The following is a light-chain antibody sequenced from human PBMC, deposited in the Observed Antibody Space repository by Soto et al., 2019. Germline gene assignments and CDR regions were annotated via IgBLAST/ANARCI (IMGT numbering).Light chain of an antibody. CDR1: QSVSSSF. CDR3: QQYGSSPPTYT. V-gene: IGKV3-20*01. J-gene: IGKJ2*01. CDR2: GAN. Sequence: EIVLTQSPGTLSLSPGERATLSCRASQSVSSSFLAWYQQKPGQAPSLLVYGANNRATGIPDRFSGSGSGTDFTLTISRLEPEDFAVYYCQQYGSSPPTYTFGQGTKLEIK.